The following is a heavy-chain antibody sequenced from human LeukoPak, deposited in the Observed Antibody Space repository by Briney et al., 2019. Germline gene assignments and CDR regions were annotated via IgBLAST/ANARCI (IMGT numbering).Heavy chain of an antibody. V-gene: IGHV3-23*01. CDR1: GFTLSSYA. CDR2: ISGSGGST. Sequence: GGSLRLSCAASGFTLSSYAMSWVRQAPGKGLEWVSAISGSGGSTYYADSVKGRFTVSRDNSKNTPYLQMNSLRAEDTAVYYCAKATTYDFWSGYYGFYDYWGQGTLVTVSS. J-gene: IGHJ4*02. D-gene: IGHD3-3*01. CDR3: AKATTYDFWSGYYGFYDY.